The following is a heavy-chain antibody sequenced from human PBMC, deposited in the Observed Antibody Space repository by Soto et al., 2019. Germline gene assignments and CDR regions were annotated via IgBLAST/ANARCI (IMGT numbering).Heavy chain of an antibody. J-gene: IGHJ4*02. D-gene: IGHD1-26*01. CDR2: VSAYNGNT. V-gene: IGHV1-18*01. CDR3: ARGGQWDFLSDY. Sequence: QVQLVQSGAEVKKPGASVKASCMASGYTFTRYYINWVRQAPGQGLEWIGWVSAYNGNTHYEQKLQGRVTLTTDTSTGTAYMELRRLRSDDTAVYFCARGGQWDFLSDYWGQGTLVTVSS. CDR1: GYTFTRYY.